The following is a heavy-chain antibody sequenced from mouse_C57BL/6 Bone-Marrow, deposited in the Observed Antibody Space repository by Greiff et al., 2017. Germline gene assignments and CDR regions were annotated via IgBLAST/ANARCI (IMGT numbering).Heavy chain of an antibody. Sequence: VQLQQSGPVLVKPGASVKMSCKASGYTFTDYYMNWVKQSHGKSLEWIGVINPYNGGTSYNQKFKGKATLTVDKSSNTAYMELNSLTSEDSAVYYCARGDYDVVYFDYWGQGTTLTVSS. D-gene: IGHD2-4*01. V-gene: IGHV1-19*01. J-gene: IGHJ2*01. CDR3: ARGDYDVVYFDY. CDR1: GYTFTDYY. CDR2: INPYNGGT.